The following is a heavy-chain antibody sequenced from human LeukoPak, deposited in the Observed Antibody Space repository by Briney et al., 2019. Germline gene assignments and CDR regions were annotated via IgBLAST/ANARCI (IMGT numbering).Heavy chain of an antibody. Sequence: SETLSLTCAVYGGSFSGYYWSWIRQPPGKGLEWIWEINHSGSTNYNPSLKSRVTISVDTSKNQFSLKLSSVTAADTAVYYCARGANCSGGSCYPDTRFDPWGQGTLVTVSS. CDR3: ARGANCSGGSCYPDTRFDP. CDR1: GGSFSGYY. D-gene: IGHD2-15*01. V-gene: IGHV4-34*01. J-gene: IGHJ5*02. CDR2: INHSGST.